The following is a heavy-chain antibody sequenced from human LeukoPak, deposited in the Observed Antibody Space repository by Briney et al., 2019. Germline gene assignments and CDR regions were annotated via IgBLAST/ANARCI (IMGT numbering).Heavy chain of an antibody. D-gene: IGHD3-16*01. J-gene: IGHJ5*02. CDR1: GYTFTGYY. V-gene: IGHV1-2*02. Sequence: GASVKVSCKASGYTFTGYYMHWVRQDPGEGLEWIGWINPNSGGTNYAQKFQGRVTMTRDTSISTAYMELSRLRSDDTAVYYCARDSMITFGGVLNWFDPWGQGTLVTVSS. CDR2: INPNSGGT. CDR3: ARDSMITFGGVLNWFDP.